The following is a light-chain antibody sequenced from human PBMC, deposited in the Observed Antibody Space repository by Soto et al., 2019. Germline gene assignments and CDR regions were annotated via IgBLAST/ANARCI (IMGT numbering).Light chain of an antibody. Sequence: SGLTQSPSTLYLSPGKRATLSFRASQSVSSSYLAWYQQKHGQAPRILIYGASNRDTGIPDRFSGSGSGTDFILPFSRLQSEDFKVDYSQQSTNWPRPFGQVTKVDI. CDR1: QSVSSSY. CDR3: QQSTNWPRP. V-gene: IGKV3-20*01. J-gene: IGKJ1*01. CDR2: GAS.